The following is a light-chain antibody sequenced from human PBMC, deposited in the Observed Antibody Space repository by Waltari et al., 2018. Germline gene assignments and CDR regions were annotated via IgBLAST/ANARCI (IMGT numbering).Light chain of an antibody. CDR2: RND. V-gene: IGLV1-44*01. J-gene: IGLJ3*02. CDR3: ATWDESPSGHWV. Sequence: QSVLSQPPSASGTPGQRVTISCAGRDSNLGENLVNWYQQVPRKAPKLLIYRNDLRPSGVPDRFSGSKSGTSASLAISGLQSEDEADYYWATWDESPSGHWVFGGGTKVTVL. CDR1: DSNLGENL.